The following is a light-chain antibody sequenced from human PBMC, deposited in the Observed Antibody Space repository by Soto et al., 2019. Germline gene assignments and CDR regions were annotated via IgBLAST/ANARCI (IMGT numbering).Light chain of an antibody. Sequence: DIQLTQSPSTLSASVGDRVTITCRASQTITNLLAWFQQKPGKAPEILIYKASSLQSGVPSRFCGSGSGNEFTLTICSLQPDDSATYYCLQYYDYRTFGQGTKVEIK. CDR2: KAS. CDR3: LQYYDYRT. J-gene: IGKJ1*01. CDR1: QTITNL. V-gene: IGKV1-5*03.